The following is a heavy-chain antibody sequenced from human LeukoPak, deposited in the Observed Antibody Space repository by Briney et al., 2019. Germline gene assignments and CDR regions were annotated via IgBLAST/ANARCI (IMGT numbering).Heavy chain of an antibody. CDR3: ARERSGSYYTDY. D-gene: IGHD1-26*01. J-gene: IGHJ4*02. Sequence: GGSLRLSCAPSGLTFRSYGMHWVRQAPGKGLEWVAVIWYDGSNKYYADSVKGRFTISRDNSKNTLYLQMNSLRAEDTAVYYCARERSGSYYTDYWGQGTLVTVSS. CDR1: GLTFRSYG. V-gene: IGHV3-33*01. CDR2: IWYDGSNK.